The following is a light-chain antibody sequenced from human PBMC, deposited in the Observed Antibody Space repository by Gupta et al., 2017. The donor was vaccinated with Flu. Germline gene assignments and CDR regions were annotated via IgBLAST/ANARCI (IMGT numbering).Light chain of an antibody. CDR2: SAS. J-gene: IGKJ4*01. V-gene: IGKV1-39*01. CDR1: QSIGTY. Sequence: DIQMTQSPSPLSASVGDRVTIACRSSQSIGTYLHWYQQKEGKAPKLLIYSASSLQPGVPSRFSGSGSGTDFTLSISSLQPDDFATYYCQQSDVTPLTFGGGTKLEFK. CDR3: QQSDVTPLT.